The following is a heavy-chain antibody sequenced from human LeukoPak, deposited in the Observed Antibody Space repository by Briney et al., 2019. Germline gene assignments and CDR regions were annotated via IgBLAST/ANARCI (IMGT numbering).Heavy chain of an antibody. Sequence: SETLPLTCAVYGGSLSGYYWSWIRQPPGKGLEWIGEINHSGSTNYNPSLKSRVTISVDTSKNQFSLKLSSVTAADTAVYYCAREVVVVPDPYYYYMDVWGKGTTVTVSS. CDR1: GGSLSGYY. CDR2: INHSGST. J-gene: IGHJ6*03. D-gene: IGHD2-2*01. CDR3: AREVVVVPDPYYYYMDV. V-gene: IGHV4-34*01.